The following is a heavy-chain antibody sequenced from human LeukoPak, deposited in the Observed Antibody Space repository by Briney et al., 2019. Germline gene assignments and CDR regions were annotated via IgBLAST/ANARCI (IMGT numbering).Heavy chain of an antibody. J-gene: IGHJ5*02. CDR3: ARDPNSGSHITKPPLNNWFDP. CDR1: GYIFTGYY. Sequence: ASVKVSCKASGYIFTGYYMHWVRQAPGQGLEWMGWINPNSGNTNYAQKLQGRVTMTTDTSTSTAYMELRSLRSDDTAVYYCARDPNSGSHITKPPLNNWFDPWGQGTLVTVSS. D-gene: IGHD1-26*01. CDR2: INPNSGNT. V-gene: IGHV1-18*04.